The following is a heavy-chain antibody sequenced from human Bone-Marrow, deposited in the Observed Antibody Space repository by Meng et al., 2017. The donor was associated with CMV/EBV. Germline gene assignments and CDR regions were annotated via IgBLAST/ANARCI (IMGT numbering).Heavy chain of an antibody. CDR3: ARVYSYYYDSSGYSD. Sequence: SVKVSCKASGGTFSSYAISWVRQAPGQGLEWIGGIIPILGIANYAQKFQGRVTITADKSTSTAYMELSSLRSEDTAVYYCARVYSYYYDSSGYSDWGQGTLVTVSS. D-gene: IGHD3-22*01. CDR1: GGTFSSYA. CDR2: IIPILGIA. J-gene: IGHJ4*02. V-gene: IGHV1-69*10.